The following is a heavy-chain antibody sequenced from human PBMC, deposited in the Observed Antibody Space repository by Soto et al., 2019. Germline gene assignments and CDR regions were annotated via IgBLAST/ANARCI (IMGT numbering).Heavy chain of an antibody. CDR2: IWYDGSNK. Sequence: QVQLVESGGGVVQPGRSLRLSCAASGFTFSSYGMHWVRQAPGKGLEWVAVIWYDGSNKYYADSVKGRFTISRDNSKNTLYVQVNSMSAEDEAVDYCARDLGSYYGGGYCYGMDVWGQGTTVTVSS. CDR3: ARDLGSYYGGGYCYGMDV. CDR1: GFTFSSYG. J-gene: IGHJ6*02. V-gene: IGHV3-33*01. D-gene: IGHD1-26*01.